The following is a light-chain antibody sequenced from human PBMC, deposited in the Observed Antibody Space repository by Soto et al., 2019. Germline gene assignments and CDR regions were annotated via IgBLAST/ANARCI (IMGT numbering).Light chain of an antibody. CDR1: RSVSSSY. J-gene: IGKJ1*01. V-gene: IGKV3-20*01. Sequence: EIVLTQSPGTLSLSPGERATLSCRASRSVSSSYLAWYQQKPGQAPRLLIYGASSRATGIPDRISGSGSGTEFTLTISSLQSEDFAVYYCQQYGSSPWTFGQGTKVDIK. CDR2: GAS. CDR3: QQYGSSPWT.